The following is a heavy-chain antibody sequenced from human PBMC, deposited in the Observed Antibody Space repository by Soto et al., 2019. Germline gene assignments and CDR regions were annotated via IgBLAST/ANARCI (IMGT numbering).Heavy chain of an antibody. J-gene: IGHJ4*02. Sequence: QVQLVESGGGVVQPGRSLRLSCAVSGFTVSTFGMHWVRQAPGKGLEWVAVISRDGGTKFYADSVKGRFTISSDDSRNTLLLEMNSLRGDDMPVYYCTGEVASGYWGQGTLVTVSS. D-gene: IGHD2-8*02. V-gene: IGHV3-30*03. CDR3: TGEVASGY. CDR2: ISRDGGTK. CDR1: GFTVSTFG.